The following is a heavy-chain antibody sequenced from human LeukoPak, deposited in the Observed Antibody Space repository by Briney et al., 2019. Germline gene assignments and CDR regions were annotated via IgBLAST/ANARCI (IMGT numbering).Heavy chain of an antibody. V-gene: IGHV3-43*02. D-gene: IGHD3-16*01. CDR1: GFTFDDYV. CDR2: LSGDGGTT. J-gene: IGHJ4*02. Sequence: GGSLRLSCAASGFTFDDYVMYWVRQAPEKGLEWVSLLSGDGGTTYHVDSVKGRFTISRDNSKNSLYLQMNSLRIEDTALYYCARRRGPRGYVDYWGQGTLVTVSS. CDR3: ARRRGPRGYVDY.